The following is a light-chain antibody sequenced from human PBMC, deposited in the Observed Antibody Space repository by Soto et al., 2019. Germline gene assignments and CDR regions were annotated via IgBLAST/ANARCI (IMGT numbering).Light chain of an antibody. V-gene: IGKV4-1*01. CDR1: QSLLNNKNY. CDR3: QHYNSYPEA. J-gene: IGKJ1*01. Sequence: DIVMTQSPDSLAVSLGERATINCKSSQSLLNNKNYLDWYPQKPGQAPRLLIYESSNRATGIAARFSGSGSGTEFTLTISSLQPDDFATYYCQHYNSYPEAFGQGTKVDI. CDR2: ESS.